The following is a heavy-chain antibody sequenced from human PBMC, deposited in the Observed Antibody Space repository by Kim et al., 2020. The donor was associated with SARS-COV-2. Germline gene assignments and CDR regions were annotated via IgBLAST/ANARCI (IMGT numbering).Heavy chain of an antibody. J-gene: IGHJ5*02. CDR3: ARDSTRYCSSTSCPYNWFDP. D-gene: IGHD2-2*01. CDR1: GGSISSYY. CDR2: IYTSGST. V-gene: IGHV4-4*07. Sequence: SETLSLTCTVSGGSISSYYWSWIRQPAGKGLEWIGRIYTSGSTNYNPSLKSRVTMSVDTSKNQFSLKLSSVTAADTAVYYCARDSTRYCSSTSCPYNWFDPWGQGTLVTVSS.